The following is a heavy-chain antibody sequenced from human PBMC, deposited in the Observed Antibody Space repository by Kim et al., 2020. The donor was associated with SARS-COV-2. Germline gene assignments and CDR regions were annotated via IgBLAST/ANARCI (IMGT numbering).Heavy chain of an antibody. Sequence: GGSLRLSCAASGFTFSSYSMNWVRQAPGKGLEWVSYISSSSSTIYYADSVKGRFTISRDNAKNSLYLQMNSLRDEDTAVYYSASHEITMVRGVIPDLDYYYYGMDIWGQGTTVTVSS. V-gene: IGHV3-48*02. CDR1: GFTFSSYS. CDR2: ISSSSSTI. J-gene: IGHJ6*02. CDR3: ASHEITMVRGVIPDLDYYYYGMDI. D-gene: IGHD3-10*01.